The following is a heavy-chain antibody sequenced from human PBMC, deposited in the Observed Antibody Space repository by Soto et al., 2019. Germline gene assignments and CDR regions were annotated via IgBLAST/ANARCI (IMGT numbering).Heavy chain of an antibody. D-gene: IGHD2-15*01. Sequence: QVQLQESGPGLVKPSETLSLTCTVSGGSISSYYWSWIRQPPGKGLEWIGYIYYSGSTNYNPCLKGRVXXPXDXXKHQCSLKLSSVTAADTAVYYCARGRGGTVSPFDYWGQGTVVTVSS. CDR2: IYYSGST. V-gene: IGHV4-59*01. CDR3: ARGRGGTVSPFDY. J-gene: IGHJ4*02. CDR1: GGSISSYY.